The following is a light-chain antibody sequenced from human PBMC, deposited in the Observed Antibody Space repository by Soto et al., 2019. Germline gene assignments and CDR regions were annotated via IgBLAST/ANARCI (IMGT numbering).Light chain of an antibody. J-gene: IGKJ5*01. V-gene: IGKV3-11*01. CDR1: QSASSS. CDR3: QQRDNWPPIT. CDR2: DAS. Sequence: EIVLTQSPATLSLSPGERATLSCRASQSASSSLAWYQQKPGQAPRLLIYDASNRATGIPARFSGSGSGTDFTLTISSLEPADFAVYYCQQRDNWPPITFGQGTRLEIK.